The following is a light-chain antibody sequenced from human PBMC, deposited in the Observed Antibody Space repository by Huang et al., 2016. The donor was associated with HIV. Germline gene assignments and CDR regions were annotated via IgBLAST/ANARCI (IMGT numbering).Light chain of an antibody. CDR3: QQSYSFPHT. CDR2: AAS. J-gene: IGKJ2*01. CDR1: QSIDNF. Sequence: DIQMTQSPSSLSASVGDRVTMTCRASQSIDNFLNWYQQKPGKAPKLLIKAASSLQSGFPSRFSGSGSGTEFTLTITSLQPEDFAAYFCQQSYSFPHTFGQGTTLDIK. V-gene: IGKV1-39*01.